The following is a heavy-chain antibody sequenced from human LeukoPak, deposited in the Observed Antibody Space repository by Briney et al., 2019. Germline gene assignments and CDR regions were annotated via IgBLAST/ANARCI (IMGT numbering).Heavy chain of an antibody. J-gene: IGHJ4*02. D-gene: IGHD5-24*01. Sequence: SETLSLTCAVYGGSFSNYYWSWIRHPPRKGLEWIGEVHPYGHSNYNPSLESRVTISIDRSKNQLSLKIGSVTAADTAVYYCSRGRDQSKTGDFWGQGTLVTVSS. CDR1: GGSFSNYY. V-gene: IGHV4-34*01. CDR2: VHPYGHS. CDR3: SRGRDQSKTGDF.